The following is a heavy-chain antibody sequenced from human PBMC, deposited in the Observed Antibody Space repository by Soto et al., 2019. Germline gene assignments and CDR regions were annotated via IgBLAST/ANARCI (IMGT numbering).Heavy chain of an antibody. CDR1: GDSIRSYY. CDR2: IHYSGST. V-gene: IGHV4-59*01. CDR3: ARDLRGAGTSGYYGMDV. D-gene: IGHD6-19*01. J-gene: IGHJ6*02. Sequence: PSETLSLTCSVSGDSIRSYYWSWIRQPPGKGLEWIGYIHYSGSTTYSPSLKSRVTISVDRSKNQFSLELTSATAADTAVYYCARDLRGAGTSGYYGMDVWGQGTTVTVSS.